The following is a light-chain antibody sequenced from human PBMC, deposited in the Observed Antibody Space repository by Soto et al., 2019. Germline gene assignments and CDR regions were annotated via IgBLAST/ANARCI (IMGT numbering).Light chain of an antibody. CDR1: QSVSSY. CDR3: QQYDNWPIT. CDR2: GAS. V-gene: IGKV3D-15*01. J-gene: IGKJ5*01. Sequence: EIVLTQSPATLSLSPGERATLSCRASQSVSSYLAWYQQKPGQAPRLLIYGASSRATGIPDRFSGSGSGTDFTLTISSLQSEDFAVYYCQQYDNWPITFGQGTRLEIK.